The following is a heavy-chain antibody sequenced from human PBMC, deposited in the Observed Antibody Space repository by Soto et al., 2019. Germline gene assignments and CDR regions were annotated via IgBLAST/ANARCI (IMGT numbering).Heavy chain of an antibody. Sequence: SETLSLTCTVSGGSISSYYWSWIRQPPGKGLEWIGYIYYSGSTNYNPSLKSRVTISVDTSKNQFSLKLSSVTAADTAVYYCARGIGNYYDFWSGYYNNWFDPWAQGTLVTVSS. CDR2: IYYSGST. D-gene: IGHD3-3*01. CDR3: ARGIGNYYDFWSGYYNNWFDP. V-gene: IGHV4-59*01. J-gene: IGHJ5*02. CDR1: GGSISSYY.